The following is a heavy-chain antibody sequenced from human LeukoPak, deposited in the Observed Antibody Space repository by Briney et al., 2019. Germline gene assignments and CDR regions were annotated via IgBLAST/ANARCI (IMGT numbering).Heavy chain of an antibody. CDR1: GFTLSSYG. CDR2: TSYDGSNK. J-gene: IGHJ4*02. CDR3: AKDHQGSGSGWYGGYFDY. Sequence: PGRSLRLSCAASGFTLSSYGMHWVRQAPGKGLEWVAVTSYDGSNKYYADSVKGRFTISRDNSKNTLYLQMNSLRAEDTAVYYCAKDHQGSGSGWYGGYFDYWAQGALVTVSS. D-gene: IGHD6-19*01. V-gene: IGHV3-30*18.